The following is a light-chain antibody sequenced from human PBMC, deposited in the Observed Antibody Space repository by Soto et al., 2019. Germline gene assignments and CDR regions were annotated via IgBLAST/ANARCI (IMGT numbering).Light chain of an antibody. CDR1: QSVTSN. Sequence: EVVMTQSPATLSVSPGERATLSCRASQSVTSNLAWYQQKPGQAPRLLIYGASTRATGVPARFGGSGFGTEFTLAISSLQSEDFAVYYCQQYNNWPPYTFGQGTKLEIK. J-gene: IGKJ2*01. CDR3: QQYNNWPPYT. CDR2: GAS. V-gene: IGKV3-15*01.